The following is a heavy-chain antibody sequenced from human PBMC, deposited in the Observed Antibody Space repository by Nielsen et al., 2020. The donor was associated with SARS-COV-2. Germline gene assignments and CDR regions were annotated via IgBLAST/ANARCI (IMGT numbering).Heavy chain of an antibody. CDR1: GFTFSSYW. CDR3: AKQGSHSVVGWQNWSDS. D-gene: IGHD1-26*01. Sequence: GGSLRLSCAASGFTFSSYWMSWVRQAPGKGLEWVSLISASGGNTYYAGSVKGRFTVSRDNSKHTLYLQMNSLRAEDTAVYYCAKQGSHSVVGWQNWSDSWGQGTLVTVSP. CDR2: ISASGGNT. V-gene: IGHV3-23*01. J-gene: IGHJ5*01.